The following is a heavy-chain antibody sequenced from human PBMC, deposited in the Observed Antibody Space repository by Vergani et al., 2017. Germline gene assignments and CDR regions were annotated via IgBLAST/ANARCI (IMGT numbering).Heavy chain of an antibody. D-gene: IGHD4-23*01. CDR3: GRAGRLKEGAVEV. Sequence: QVQLVQSGAEVKKPGSSVKVSCKASGGTFSSYAISWVRQAPGQGLEWMGGILPIFGTANYAQKFQGRVTITADESTSTAYMEGSSRRSEDRAVYYCGRAGRLKEGAVEVWGQGTRVTVSS. CDR2: ILPIFGTA. CDR1: GGTFSSYA. V-gene: IGHV1-69*01. J-gene: IGHJ3*01.